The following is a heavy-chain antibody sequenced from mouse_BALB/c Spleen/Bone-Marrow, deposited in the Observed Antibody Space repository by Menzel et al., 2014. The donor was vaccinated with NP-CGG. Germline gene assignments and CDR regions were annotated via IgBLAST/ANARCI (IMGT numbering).Heavy chain of an antibody. CDR2: IDPANGNT. CDR1: GFNIKDTY. V-gene: IGHV14-3*02. D-gene: IGHD4-1*01. CDR3: ARWEYYAVDY. Sequence: AQLQQPGAELVKPGASVKLSCTASGFNIKDTYMHWVKQRPEQGLEWIGRIDPANGNTKYDPKFQGKATITADTSSDTAYLQLSSLTSEDTAVYYCARWEYYAVDYWGQGTSATVSS. J-gene: IGHJ4*01.